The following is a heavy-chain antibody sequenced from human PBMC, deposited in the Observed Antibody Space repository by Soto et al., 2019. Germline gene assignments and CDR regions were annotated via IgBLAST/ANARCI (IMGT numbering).Heavy chain of an antibody. D-gene: IGHD1-26*01. CDR1: GGSFSDYI. J-gene: IGHJ4*02. CDR3: ARGLISGSHYSGGWYYFDS. Sequence: PSETLSLTCDVYGGSFSDYILTWIRQTPGKGLQWIGQINHSGSANYNPSLKSRVTISVHTSSSQFSLELSSVTAADTAVYYCARGLISGSHYSGGWYYFDSWGQGTQVTVPQ. V-gene: IGHV4-34*01. CDR2: INHSGSA.